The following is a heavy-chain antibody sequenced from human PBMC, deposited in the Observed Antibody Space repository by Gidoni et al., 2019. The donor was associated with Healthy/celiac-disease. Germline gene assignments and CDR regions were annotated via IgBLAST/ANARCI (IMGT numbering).Heavy chain of an antibody. Sequence: EVQLLESGGGLVQPGGSLRLSCAAPGFTFSSYAMSWVRQAPGKGLEWVSAISGSGGSTYYADSVKGRFTISRDNSKNTLYLQMNSLRAEDTAVYYCAKDYDYGDYLRPLAFDYWGQGTLVTVSS. D-gene: IGHD4-17*01. CDR3: AKDYDYGDYLRPLAFDY. CDR2: ISGSGGST. J-gene: IGHJ4*02. V-gene: IGHV3-23*01. CDR1: GFTFSSYA.